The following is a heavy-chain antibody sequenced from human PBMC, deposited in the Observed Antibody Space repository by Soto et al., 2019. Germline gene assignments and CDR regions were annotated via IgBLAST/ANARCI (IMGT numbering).Heavy chain of an antibody. D-gene: IGHD3-10*01. CDR2: IYPGDSDT. CDR3: ARPYGSGSYPYYFDY. CDR1: GYTFTSYW. Sequence: GASVKVSCKASGYTFTSYWIGWVRQMPGKGLEWMGIIYPGDSDTRYSPSFQGQVTISADKSISTAYLQWSSLKASDTAMYYCARPYGSGSYPYYFDYWGQGTLVTVSS. J-gene: IGHJ4*02. V-gene: IGHV5-51*01.